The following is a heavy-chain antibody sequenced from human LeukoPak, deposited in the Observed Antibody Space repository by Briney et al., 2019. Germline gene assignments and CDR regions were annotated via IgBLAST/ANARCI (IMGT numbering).Heavy chain of an antibody. CDR3: ADLGTSD. CDR2: INSDGSAK. Sequence: GGSLRLSCAVSGFRFSSQWITWVRQAPGTGLEWVATINSDGSAKYHVDSVKGRFTISRDNAKNLVYLQMGILRAEDTAVYYCADLGTSDCGQGTLVTVSS. V-gene: IGHV3-7*01. CDR1: GFRFSSQW. J-gene: IGHJ4*02. D-gene: IGHD1-7*01.